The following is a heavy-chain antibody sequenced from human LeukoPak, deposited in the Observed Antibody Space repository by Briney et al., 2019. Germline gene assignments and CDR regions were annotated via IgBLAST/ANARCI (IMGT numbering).Heavy chain of an antibody. V-gene: IGHV3-48*01. D-gene: IGHD3-10*01. CDR3: AREGKRTNYYMDV. CDR1: GFTFSSYS. J-gene: IGHJ6*03. Sequence: PGGSLRLSCAASGFTFSSYSMNWVRQAPGKGLEWVSYISSSSSTIYYADSVKGRFTISRDNAKNSLYLQMNSLRAEDTAVYYCAREGKRTNYYMDVWGKGTTVTVSS. CDR2: ISSSSSTI.